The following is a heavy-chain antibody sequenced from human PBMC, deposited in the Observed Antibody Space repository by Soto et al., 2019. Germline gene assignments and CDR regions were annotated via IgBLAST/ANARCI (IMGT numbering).Heavy chain of an antibody. J-gene: IGHJ4*02. D-gene: IGHD6-13*01. V-gene: IGHV3-30*03. CDR2: ISYDGSDK. Sequence: QVQLVESGGGVVQPGRSLRLSCAASGFTFSSYGMHWVRQAPGKGLEWVALISYDGSDKYYAESVTGRFTISRDNSKNTRYLQMNSLRVEDTAVYYCGAGQYFSDYWGQGTLVTVSS. CDR1: GFTFSSYG. CDR3: GAGQYFSDY.